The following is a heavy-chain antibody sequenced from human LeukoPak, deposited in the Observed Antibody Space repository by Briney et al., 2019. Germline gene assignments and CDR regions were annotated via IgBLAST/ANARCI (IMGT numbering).Heavy chain of an antibody. Sequence: SETLSPTCTVSGGSISSHYWSWIRQPPGKGLEWIGYIYYSGSTNYNPSLKSRVTISVDTSKNQFSLKLSSVTAADTAVYYCARGIQLWPKDWGQGTLVTVSS. D-gene: IGHD5-18*01. CDR3: ARGIQLWPKD. V-gene: IGHV4-59*11. CDR1: GGSISSHY. J-gene: IGHJ4*02. CDR2: IYYSGST.